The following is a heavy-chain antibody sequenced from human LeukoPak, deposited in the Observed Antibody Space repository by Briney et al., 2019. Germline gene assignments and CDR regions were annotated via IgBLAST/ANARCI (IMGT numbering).Heavy chain of an antibody. J-gene: IGHJ6*02. Sequence: GESLKISCKGSGYSFTNCWIGWLRQMPGKGLEWMGIIYPGDSDTRYSPSFQGQVTISADKSIGTAYLQWSSLKASDTAMYYCARAQNYYYYGMDVWGQGTTVTVSS. V-gene: IGHV5-51*01. CDR3: ARAQNYYYYGMDV. CDR1: GYSFTNCW. CDR2: IYPGDSDT.